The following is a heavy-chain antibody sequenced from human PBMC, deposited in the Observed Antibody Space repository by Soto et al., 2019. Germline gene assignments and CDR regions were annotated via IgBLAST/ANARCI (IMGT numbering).Heavy chain of an antibody. Sequence: GGSLRLSCAASGFIFSSYGMHWVRQAPGKGLEWVAVISYDGSNKYYADSVKGRFTISRDNSKNTLYMQMNSLRAEDTAVYYCARSGKYCSSTSCYSLDIWGQGTMVTVSS. V-gene: IGHV3-30*03. CDR2: ISYDGSNK. CDR1: GFIFSSYG. CDR3: ARSGKYCSSTSCYSLDI. D-gene: IGHD2-2*01. J-gene: IGHJ3*02.